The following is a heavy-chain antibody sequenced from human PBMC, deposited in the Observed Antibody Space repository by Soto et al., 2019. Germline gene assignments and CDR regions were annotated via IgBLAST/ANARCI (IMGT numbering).Heavy chain of an antibody. CDR2: ISAYNGNT. CDR3: ARDTYYDFWSGYYYYYYMDV. Sequence: ASVKVSCKASGYTFTSYGISWVRQAPGQGLEWMGWISAYNGNTNYAQKLQGRVTMTTDTSTSTAYMELRSLRSDDTAVYYCARDTYYDFWSGYYYYYYMDVWGKGTTVTVSS. D-gene: IGHD3-3*01. CDR1: GYTFTSYG. J-gene: IGHJ6*03. V-gene: IGHV1-18*01.